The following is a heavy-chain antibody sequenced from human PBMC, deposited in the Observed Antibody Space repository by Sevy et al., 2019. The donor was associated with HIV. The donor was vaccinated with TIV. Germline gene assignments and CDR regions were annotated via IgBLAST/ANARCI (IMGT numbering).Heavy chain of an antibody. CDR3: ARSISWYASLDS. J-gene: IGHJ4*02. CDR1: GRSFNNYA. Sequence: ASVKVSCKASGRSFNNYAISWVRQAPGQGLEWMGGIIPMIGTAYYVQKFQDRVTIIADESTSTAYMELSSLRSEHTAVYYCARSISWYASLDSWGQGTLVTVSS. D-gene: IGHD6-13*01. V-gene: IGHV1-69*13. CDR2: IIPMIGTA.